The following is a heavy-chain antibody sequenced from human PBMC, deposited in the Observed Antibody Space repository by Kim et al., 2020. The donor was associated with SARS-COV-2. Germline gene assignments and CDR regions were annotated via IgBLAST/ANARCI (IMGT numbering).Heavy chain of an antibody. J-gene: IGHJ4*02. Sequence: SETLSLTCAVYGGSFSGYYWSWIRQPPGKGLEWIGEINHSGSTNYNPSLKSRVTISVDTSKNQLSLKLNSLTAADTAVYYCARGQHSSSWYGPTDFDYWGQGTLVTVSS. CDR1: GGSFSGYY. CDR2: INHSGST. CDR3: ARGQHSSSWYGPTDFDY. V-gene: IGHV4-34*01. D-gene: IGHD6-13*01.